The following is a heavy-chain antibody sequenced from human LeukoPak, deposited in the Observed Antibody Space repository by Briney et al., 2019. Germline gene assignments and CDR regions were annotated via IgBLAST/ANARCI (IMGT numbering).Heavy chain of an antibody. D-gene: IGHD3-22*01. CDR3: ARAIQDYYDSSGYPSWYYYYYMDV. CDR1: GGSISSSSYY. J-gene: IGHJ6*03. V-gene: IGHV4-39*01. Sequence: SETLSLTCTVSGGSISSSSYYWGWIRQPPGKGLEWIGSIYYSGSTYYNPSLKSRVTISVDTSKNQFSLKLSSVTAADTAVYYCARAIQDYYDSSGYPSWYYYYYMDVWGKGTTVTVSS. CDR2: IYYSGST.